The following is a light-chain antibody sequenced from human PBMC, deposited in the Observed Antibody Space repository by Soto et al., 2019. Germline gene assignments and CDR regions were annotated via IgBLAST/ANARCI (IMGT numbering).Light chain of an antibody. V-gene: IGKV3-11*01. CDR2: DAS. Sequence: EIVLTQSPGTLSLSPGARAPLSCRASQSISSSYLAWYQQKPGQAPRLLIYDASNRATGIPARFSGSGSGTDFTLTISSLEPEDFAVYYCQQRSNWPPWTFGQGTKVGIK. CDR3: QQRSNWPPWT. CDR1: QSISSSY. J-gene: IGKJ1*01.